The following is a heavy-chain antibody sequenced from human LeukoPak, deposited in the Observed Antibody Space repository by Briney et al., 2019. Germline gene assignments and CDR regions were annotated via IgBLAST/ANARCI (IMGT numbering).Heavy chain of an antibody. D-gene: IGHD2-2*01. CDR1: VYTFTSYG. CDR3: GRTLWYQLPDY. J-gene: IGHJ4*02. CDR2: ISAYNGNT. V-gene: IGHV1-18*01. Sequence: ASVKVSCKASVYTFTSYGISWVRQSPGQGLEWMGWISAYNGNTNYAQKLQGRVTMNTDTSTSTAYMELRGMRSDDTAVYYGGRTLWYQLPDYWGQGTLVTVSS.